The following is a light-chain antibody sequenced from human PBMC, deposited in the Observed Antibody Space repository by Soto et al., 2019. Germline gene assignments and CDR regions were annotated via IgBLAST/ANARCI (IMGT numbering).Light chain of an antibody. CDR2: SNN. V-gene: IGLV1-44*01. J-gene: IGLJ1*01. Sequence: QSALTQPPSASGTPGQRVTISCSGSSSNIGSNTVNWYQQLPGTAPKLLIYSNNQRPSGVPDRFSGYKSGTSASLAISELQSEDEADYDCAAWDDRLNGFYVFGTGTKVTVL. CDR3: AAWDDRLNGFYV. CDR1: SSNIGSNT.